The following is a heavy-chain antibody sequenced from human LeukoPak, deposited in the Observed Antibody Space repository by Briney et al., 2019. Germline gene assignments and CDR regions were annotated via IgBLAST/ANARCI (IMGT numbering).Heavy chain of an antibody. Sequence: GVSLRLSCAASGFTFSSYSMNWVRQAPGKGLEWVSSISSSSSYIYYADSVKGRFTISRDNAKNSLYLQVNSLRAEDTAVYYCARDGFSSSWYSILWGQGTLVTVSS. J-gene: IGHJ4*02. V-gene: IGHV3-21*01. CDR1: GFTFSSYS. CDR3: ARDGFSSSWYSIL. D-gene: IGHD6-13*01. CDR2: ISSSSSYI.